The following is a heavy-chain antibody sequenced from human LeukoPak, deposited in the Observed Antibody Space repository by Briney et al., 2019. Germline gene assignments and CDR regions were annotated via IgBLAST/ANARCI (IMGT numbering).Heavy chain of an antibody. Sequence: GGALGLSYAASGFTFSKYDMHWGRAAPGKGVGWGAVISYDGSNKYYADSVKRRFTISRDNSNNTLYLQMNSLRAEDTAVYYCARDYENLTGSKTRFHYWGQGTLVTVSS. CDR3: ARDYENLTGSKTRFHY. CDR1: GFTFSKYD. D-gene: IGHD3-9*01. J-gene: IGHJ4*02. CDR2: ISYDGSNK. V-gene: IGHV3-30*19.